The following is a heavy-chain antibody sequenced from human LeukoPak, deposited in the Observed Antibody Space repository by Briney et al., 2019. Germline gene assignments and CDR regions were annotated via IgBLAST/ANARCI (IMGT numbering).Heavy chain of an antibody. CDR3: ARDRRRDLLHAFEI. V-gene: IGHV4-59*01. CDR2: IDYSGST. Sequence: SETLSLTCTVSGGTISNYYRSWIRQPPGKGLEWIAYIDYSGSTNYNPSLKSRVTISVDASKNQFSLKLSSVTAADTAVYYCARDRRRDLLHAFEIWGQGTMVTVSS. J-gene: IGHJ3*02. D-gene: IGHD1-26*01. CDR1: GGTISNYY.